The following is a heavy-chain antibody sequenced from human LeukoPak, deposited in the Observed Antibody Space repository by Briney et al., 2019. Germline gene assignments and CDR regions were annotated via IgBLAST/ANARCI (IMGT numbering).Heavy chain of an antibody. J-gene: IGHJ4*02. Sequence: QPGRSLRLSCAASGFTFSSYAMHWVRQAPGKGLEWVAVISYDGSNKYYADSVKGRFTISRDNSKNTLYLQMNSLRAEDTATYYCAKDPYDSGMLNGFDYWGQGDLVTVSS. CDR2: ISYDGSNK. D-gene: IGHD3-10*01. CDR1: GFTFSSYA. V-gene: IGHV3-30-3*01. CDR3: AKDPYDSGMLNGFDY.